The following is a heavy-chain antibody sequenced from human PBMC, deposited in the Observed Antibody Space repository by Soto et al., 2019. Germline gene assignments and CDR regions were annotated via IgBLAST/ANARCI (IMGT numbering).Heavy chain of an antibody. V-gene: IGHV3-33*01. CDR2: IWYDGSNK. CDR1: GFTFNSYG. D-gene: IGHD4-17*01. CDR3: ARIRSLWGDYDYHYYAMDV. Sequence: QVQLVESGGGVVQPGWSLRLSCAASGFTFNSYGMHWVRQAPGKGLEWVAVIWYDGSNKYYADSVKGRVTISRDNSKNTLYLEMNSLRGEDTAVYYCARIRSLWGDYDYHYYAMDVWGQGTTVTVSS. J-gene: IGHJ6*02.